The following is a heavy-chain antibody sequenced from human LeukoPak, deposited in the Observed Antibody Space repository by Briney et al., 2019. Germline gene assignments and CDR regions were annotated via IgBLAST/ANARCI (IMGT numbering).Heavy chain of an antibody. Sequence: GGSLRLSCAASGFTFDDYAMHWVRQAPGKGLEWVSGISWNSGSIGYADSVKGRFTISRDNAKNSLYLQMNSLRAEDTAFYYCARDSGFSGTQRGEYWGQGTLVPVSS. CDR2: ISWNSGSI. CDR3: ARDSGFSGTQRGEY. CDR1: GFTFDDYA. D-gene: IGHD3/OR15-3a*01. J-gene: IGHJ4*02. V-gene: IGHV3-9*01.